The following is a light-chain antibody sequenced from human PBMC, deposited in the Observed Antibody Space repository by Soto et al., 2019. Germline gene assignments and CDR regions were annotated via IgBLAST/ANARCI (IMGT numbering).Light chain of an antibody. CDR1: QTVNSDY. V-gene: IGKV3-20*01. Sequence: EIVLTQSPGTLSLSPGETATLSCTASQTVNSDYLAWFQQRPGQAPRLLIFATSRRATDIPDRFSGSGSGTDFTLAIRRLEPEDFAVYYCHQFGYSPRTFGQGTKVDIK. J-gene: IGKJ1*01. CDR3: HQFGYSPRT. CDR2: ATS.